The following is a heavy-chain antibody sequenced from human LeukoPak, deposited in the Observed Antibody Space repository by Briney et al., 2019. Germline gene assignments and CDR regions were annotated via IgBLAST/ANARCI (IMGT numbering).Heavy chain of an antibody. V-gene: IGHV1-46*01. D-gene: IGHD3-16*01. CDR1: GYTFTSYY. CDR2: INPSGGST. CDR3: ARDFGTFHGMDV. J-gene: IGHJ6*02. Sequence: ASVKVSCKASGYTFTSYYMHWVRQAPGQGLEWMGIINPSGGSTSYAQKFQGRVTMTRDTSTSTAYMELSSLRSEDTAVYYCARDFGTFHGMDVWGQGTTVTVSS.